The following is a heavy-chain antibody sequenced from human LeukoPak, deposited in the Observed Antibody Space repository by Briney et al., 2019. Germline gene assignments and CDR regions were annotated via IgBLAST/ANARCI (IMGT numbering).Heavy chain of an antibody. CDR3: ARDENCSGGSCYFSFDY. Sequence: SVKVSCKASGGTFSSYAISWVRQAPGQGLEWMGGIIPIFGTANYAQKFQGRVTMTRDTSTSTVYMELSSLRSEDTAVYYSARDENCSGGSCYFSFDYWGQGTLVTVSS. J-gene: IGHJ4*02. V-gene: IGHV1-69*05. CDR2: IIPIFGTA. D-gene: IGHD2-15*01. CDR1: GGTFSSYA.